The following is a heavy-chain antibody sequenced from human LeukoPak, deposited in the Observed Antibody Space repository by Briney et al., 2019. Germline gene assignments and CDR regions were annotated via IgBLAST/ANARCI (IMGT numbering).Heavy chain of an antibody. CDR1: GFTFSSYG. D-gene: IGHD2-2*01. CDR3: TRDTRGGGSPAGPL. J-gene: IGHJ4*02. CDR2: IRGIAYGGTT. Sequence: GGSLRLSCAASGFTFSSYGMSWFRQAPGKGLEWLGFIRGIAYGGTTQYAASVEGRFSISRDDSESIGYLQMNSLKTEDTAVYYCTRDTRGGGSPAGPLWGQGTLVTVSS. V-gene: IGHV3-49*03.